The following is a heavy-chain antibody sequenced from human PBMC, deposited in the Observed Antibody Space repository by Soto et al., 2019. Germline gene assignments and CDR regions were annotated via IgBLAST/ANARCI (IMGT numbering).Heavy chain of an antibody. J-gene: IGHJ4*02. CDR2: IYSGGST. CDR3: ASLPYSSSWYYYFDY. CDR1: GFTVSGNY. V-gene: IGHV3-66*01. D-gene: IGHD6-13*01. Sequence: GGSLRLSCAASGFTVSGNYMSWVRQAPGKGLEWVSIIYSGGSTYYADSVKDRFTISRDNSKNTLYLQMNSLRAEDTAVYYCASLPYSSSWYYYFDYWGQGTLVTVSS.